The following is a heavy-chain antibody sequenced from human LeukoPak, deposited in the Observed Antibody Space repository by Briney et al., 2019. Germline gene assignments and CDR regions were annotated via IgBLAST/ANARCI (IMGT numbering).Heavy chain of an antibody. CDR2: IIPIFGTA. CDR3: ARVQQLSSGYWTRGWFDP. J-gene: IGHJ5*02. V-gene: IGHV1-69*01. Sequence: SVKVSCKASGGTFSSYAISWVRQAPGQGLEWMGGIIPIFGTANYAQKFQGRVTITADESTSTAYMELRSLRSEDPAVYYCARVQQLSSGYWTRGWFDPWGQGTLVTVSS. D-gene: IGHD3-22*01. CDR1: GGTFSSYA.